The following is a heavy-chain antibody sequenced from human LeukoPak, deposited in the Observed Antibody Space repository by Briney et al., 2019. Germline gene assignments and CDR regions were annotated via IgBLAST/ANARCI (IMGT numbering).Heavy chain of an antibody. CDR3: ARDRRSSWLKGTYYFDY. D-gene: IGHD6-13*01. CDR2: IKQDGSEK. J-gene: IGHJ4*02. V-gene: IGHV3-7*01. Sequence: GGSLRLSCAVSGFTFSSYWMSWVRQAPGKGLEWVANIKQDGSEKYYVDSVKGRFTISRDNAKNSLYLQMNSLRAEDTAVYYCARDRRSSWLKGTYYFDYWGQGTLVTVSS. CDR1: GFTFSSYW.